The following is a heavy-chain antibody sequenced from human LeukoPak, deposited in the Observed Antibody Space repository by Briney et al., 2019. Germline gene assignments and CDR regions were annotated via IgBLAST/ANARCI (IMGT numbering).Heavy chain of an antibody. CDR2: VNRDGSET. V-gene: IGHV3-7*03. CDR1: GFALSSHW. Sequence: GGSLRLSCAASGFALSSHWMTWVRQVPGRGPEWVANVNRDGSETYYLDSVKGRFTISKDNAKNSLYLQMNSLRAEDTALYHCARNNGMDVWGQGTTVIVSS. CDR3: ARNNGMDV. J-gene: IGHJ6*02.